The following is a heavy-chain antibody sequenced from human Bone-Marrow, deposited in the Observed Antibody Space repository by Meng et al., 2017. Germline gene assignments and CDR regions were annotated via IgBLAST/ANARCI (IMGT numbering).Heavy chain of an antibody. CDR1: GFIFNTYS. V-gene: IGHV4-34*01. Sequence: CAASGFIFNTYSMNWVRQAPGKGLEWIGEINHSGRTNYNPSLKSRVTISVDTSKNQFSLKLSSVTAADTAVYYCASVVREITTITTDAWEMGGKG. CDR3: ASVVREITTITTDAWEM. D-gene: IGHD5-24*01. CDR2: INHSGRT. J-gene: IGHJ6*03.